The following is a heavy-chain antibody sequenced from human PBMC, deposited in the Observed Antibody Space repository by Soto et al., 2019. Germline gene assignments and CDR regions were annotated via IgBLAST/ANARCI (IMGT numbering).Heavy chain of an antibody. CDR2: IYYSGST. D-gene: IGHD3-10*01. Sequence: QLQLQESGPGLVKPSETLSLTCTVSGGSISSSSYYWGWIRQPPGKGLEWIGIIYYSGSTYYNPSLKSRVTISVDTAKNQFSLKLRSVTAADPAVYYFANLPSSLSMGRGVIPTDYWGQGTLVTVSS. V-gene: IGHV4-39*01. J-gene: IGHJ4*02. CDR3: ANLPSSLSMGRGVIPTDY. CDR1: GGSISSSSYY.